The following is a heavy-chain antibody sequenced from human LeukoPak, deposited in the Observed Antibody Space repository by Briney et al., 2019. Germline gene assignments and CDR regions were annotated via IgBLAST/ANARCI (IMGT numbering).Heavy chain of an antibody. Sequence: GASVNVSCKASGYTFTGYYMHWVRQAPGQGLEWMGWINPNSGGTNYAQTFQGWVTMTRDTSISTAYMELSRLRSDDTAVYYSARGSLSYCSSTSCYGNWFDPWGQGTLVTVSS. CDR3: ARGSLSYCSSTSCYGNWFDP. J-gene: IGHJ5*02. D-gene: IGHD2-2*01. CDR1: GYTFTGYY. V-gene: IGHV1-2*04. CDR2: INPNSGGT.